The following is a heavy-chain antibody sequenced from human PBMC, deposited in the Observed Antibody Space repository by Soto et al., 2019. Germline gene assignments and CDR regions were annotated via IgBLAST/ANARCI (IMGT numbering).Heavy chain of an antibody. CDR2: IYPGDSDT. CDR3: ATTFLAYCGGDCYSPFYYGMDV. Sequence: GESLKISCNGSGYSFTSYWIGWVRQMPGKGLEWMGIIYPGDSDTRYSPSFQGQVTISADKSISTAYLQWSSLKASDTAMYYCATTFLAYCGGDCYSPFYYGMDVWGQGTTVTVSS. V-gene: IGHV5-51*01. D-gene: IGHD2-21*02. CDR1: GYSFTSYW. J-gene: IGHJ6*02.